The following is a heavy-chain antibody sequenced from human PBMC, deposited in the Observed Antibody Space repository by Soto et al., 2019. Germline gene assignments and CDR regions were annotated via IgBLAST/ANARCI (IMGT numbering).Heavy chain of an antibody. CDR2: ISGGGDTT. V-gene: IGHV3-23*01. J-gene: IGHJ4*02. Sequence: EVQLLESGGGLVQPGGSLRLTCAASGFTFSSYGISWIRLSPGKGLEWVSVISGGGDTTYYTPSVKGRFTISRDDFRNTLYLQMNSLRTEDTAIYYCAKLRDFVVLRAGILDYWGPGTLVTVSS. D-gene: IGHD2-8*01. CDR1: GFTFSSYG. CDR3: AKLRDFVVLRAGILDY.